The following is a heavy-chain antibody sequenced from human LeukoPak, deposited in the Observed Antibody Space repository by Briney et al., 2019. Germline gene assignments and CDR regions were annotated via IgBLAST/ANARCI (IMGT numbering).Heavy chain of an antibody. CDR1: GFTFSNYG. Sequence: GGSLRLSCGASGFTFSNYGMLWVRQSPGKGLEWVAFIRYDGNNKLYADSMKGRFTISRDNSKNTLYLHIDSLRAEDTAVYYCVKDNPLDYWGQGTLVTVSS. CDR3: VKDNPLDY. V-gene: IGHV3-30*02. D-gene: IGHD1-14*01. CDR2: IRYDGNNK. J-gene: IGHJ4*02.